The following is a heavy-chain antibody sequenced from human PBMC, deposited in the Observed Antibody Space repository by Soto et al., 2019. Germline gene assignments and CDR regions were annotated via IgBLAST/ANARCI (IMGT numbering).Heavy chain of an antibody. Sequence: LSLTCPVSGGSISSSTYYWGWIRQPPGKGLEWVSYISNSGSIIYYADSVKGRFTISRDSAKNSLYLQMNSLRDEDTAVYYCARDKGYSGYGVDYWGQGTLVTVSS. D-gene: IGHD5-12*01. CDR2: ISNSGSII. J-gene: IGHJ4*02. V-gene: IGHV3-11*04. CDR3: ARDKGYSGYGVDY. CDR1: GGSISSSTYY.